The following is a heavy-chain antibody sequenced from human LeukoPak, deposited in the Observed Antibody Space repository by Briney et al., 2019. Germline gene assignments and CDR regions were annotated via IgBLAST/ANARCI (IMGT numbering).Heavy chain of an antibody. V-gene: IGHV3-23*01. CDR2: ISGSGGST. D-gene: IGHD1-7*01. J-gene: IGHJ4*02. CDR1: GFTFSSYA. CDR3: ARRELELSEAYFDY. Sequence: GGSLRLSCAASGFTFSSYAMSWVRQAPGKGLEWVSAISGSGGSTYYADSVKGRFTISRDNSKNTLYLQMNSLRAEDTAVYYCARRELELSEAYFDYWGQGTLVTVSS.